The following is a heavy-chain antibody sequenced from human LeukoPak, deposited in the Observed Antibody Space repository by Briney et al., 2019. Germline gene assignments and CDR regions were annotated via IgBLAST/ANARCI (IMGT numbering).Heavy chain of an antibody. Sequence: SETLSLTCSVSGASLSSRTSYWGWLRQPPGKGLEWIGTIYSSGNTYYNPSLKSRVTISGDTSKNQLSLRVNSVTAADTAVYYCARHVSSVGVAVVITMIDSWGQGILVTVSS. J-gene: IGHJ4*02. CDR3: ARHVSSVGVAVVITMIDS. D-gene: IGHD2-15*01. CDR2: IYSSGNT. V-gene: IGHV4-39*01. CDR1: GASLSSRTSY.